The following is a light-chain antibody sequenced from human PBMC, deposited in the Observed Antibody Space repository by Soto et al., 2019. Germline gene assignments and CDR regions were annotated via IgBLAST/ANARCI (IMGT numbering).Light chain of an antibody. V-gene: IGKV1-33*01. J-gene: IGKJ2*01. CDR2: DAS. CDR3: QQSYT. Sequence: DIQMTQSPSSLSASVGDRVTITCQARHDVNNYLNWYQQKPGKAPKLLIYDASTLEKGVPSRFGGSGSGTHFTFTSSSLQPEDVGTYYCQQSYTFGQGTKVEIK. CDR1: HDVNNY.